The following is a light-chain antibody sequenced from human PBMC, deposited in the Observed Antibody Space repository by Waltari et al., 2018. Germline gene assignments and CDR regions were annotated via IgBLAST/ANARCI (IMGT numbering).Light chain of an antibody. J-gene: IGKJ2*01. CDR2: TAS. Sequence: DIQMTQSPSFVSASVGDRVTITCRASQGISSRLDWYQQQPGKAPKLLIYTASTLQSGVPSRFSGSGSGTEFTLIITTLQPEDFATYFCLQAYSFPRTFGQGTKLEIK. CDR1: QGISSR. V-gene: IGKV1-12*01. CDR3: LQAYSFPRT.